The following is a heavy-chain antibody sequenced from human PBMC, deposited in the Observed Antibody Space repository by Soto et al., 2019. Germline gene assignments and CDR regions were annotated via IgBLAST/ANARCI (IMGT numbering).Heavy chain of an antibody. V-gene: IGHV5-10-1*01. CDR1: GYSFAGYW. Sequence: GESLKISCKGSGYSFAGYWITWVRQKPGKGLEWMGRIDPSDSQTYYSPSFRGHVTISATKSITTVFLQWSSLRASDTTMYYCARQIYDSDTGPNFQYYFDSWGQGTPVTVSS. D-gene: IGHD3-22*01. CDR2: IDPSDSQT. J-gene: IGHJ4*02. CDR3: ARQIYDSDTGPNFQYYFDS.